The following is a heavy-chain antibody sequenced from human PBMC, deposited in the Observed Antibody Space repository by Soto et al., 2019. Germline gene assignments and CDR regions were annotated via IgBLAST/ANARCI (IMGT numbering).Heavy chain of an antibody. CDR1: GLPFTHYW. J-gene: IGHJ4*02. Sequence: EVQLVESGGGLVQPGGSLSLSCAASGLPFTHYWMHWVRQAPGKGLQWVARVDGAGSGTSYADSVKGRFTISRDNAKNTLSLQMNSLRADDTAVYYCGSVFEHWGWGTLVTVSS. CDR2: VDGAGSGT. V-gene: IGHV3-74*01. CDR3: GSVFEH. D-gene: IGHD1-26*01.